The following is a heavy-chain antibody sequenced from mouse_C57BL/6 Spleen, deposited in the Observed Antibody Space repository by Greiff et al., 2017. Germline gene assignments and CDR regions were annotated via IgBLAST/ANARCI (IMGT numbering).Heavy chain of an antibody. V-gene: IGHV5-16*01. CDR3: ARDKGLLGGAMDY. CDR2: IHYDGSRT. D-gene: IGHD2-3*01. J-gene: IGHJ4*01. CDR1: GFTFSDYY. Sequence: DVKLVESEGGLVQPGSSMKLSCTASGFTFSDYYMAWVRQVPEKGLEWVANIHYDGSRTYYLDSLKSRFIISRDNAKNILYLQMSSLKSEDTATYYCARDKGLLGGAMDYWGQGTSVTVSS.